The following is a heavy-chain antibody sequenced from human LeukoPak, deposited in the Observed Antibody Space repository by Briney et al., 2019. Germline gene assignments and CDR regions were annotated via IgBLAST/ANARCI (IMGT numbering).Heavy chain of an antibody. CDR2: ISASGGST. J-gene: IGHJ4*02. CDR3: AKDQRCESPHYLDS. Sequence: GGSLRLSCAASGFTFSSSAMSWVRQVPGKGLEWVSGISASGGSTYYADSVRGRFTISRDNSKNTLYVQMNSLRDEDTAVYYCAKDQRCESPHYLDSWGQGTLVTVSS. V-gene: IGHV3-23*01. CDR1: GFTFSSSA. D-gene: IGHD2-8*01.